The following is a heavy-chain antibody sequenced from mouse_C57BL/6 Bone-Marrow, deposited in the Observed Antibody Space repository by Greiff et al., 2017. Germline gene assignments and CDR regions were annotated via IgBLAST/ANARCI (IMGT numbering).Heavy chain of an antibody. CDR3: AREGCYSNYGAY. J-gene: IGHJ3*01. V-gene: IGHV1-53*01. CDR2: IHPRTGGT. D-gene: IGHD2-5*01. Sequence: QVQLQQPGTELVKPGASVKLSCKASGYTFTSYWLHWVKQRPGQGLEWIGNIHPRTGGTNYNEKFKRKATLTVEQSSSTAYMQLSSRTSEDSAVYYCAREGCYSNYGAYWGQGTLVTVSA. CDR1: GYTFTSYW.